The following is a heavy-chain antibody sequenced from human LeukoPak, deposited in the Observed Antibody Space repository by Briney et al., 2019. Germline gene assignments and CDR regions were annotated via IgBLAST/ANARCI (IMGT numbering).Heavy chain of an antibody. J-gene: IGHJ3*02. V-gene: IGHV3-30*18. D-gene: IGHD3-22*01. Sequence: GGSLRLSCAASGFTFSAYGMHWVRQAPGKGLEWVAALSNGAKTSAYADAVKGRFTISRDNSRNTLFVQMNSLGPEDTAVYYCAKELGGYDAFDIWGQGTMVTVSS. CDR2: LSNGAKTS. CDR3: AKELGGYDAFDI. CDR1: GFTFSAYG.